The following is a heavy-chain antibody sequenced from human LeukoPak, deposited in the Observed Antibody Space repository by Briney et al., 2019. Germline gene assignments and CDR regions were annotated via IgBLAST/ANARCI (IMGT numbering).Heavy chain of an antibody. V-gene: IGHV4-59*01. Sequence: SETLSLTRTVSGGSISSYYWSWIRQPPGKGLEWIGYIYYSGTSETTNYNPSLKSRVTISVHTSKNQFSLDLSSVTAADTAVYYCARWNSGGDYWGQGTLVTVSS. CDR3: ARWNSGGDY. CDR2: IYYSGTSETT. D-gene: IGHD1/OR15-1a*01. CDR1: GGSISSYY. J-gene: IGHJ4*02.